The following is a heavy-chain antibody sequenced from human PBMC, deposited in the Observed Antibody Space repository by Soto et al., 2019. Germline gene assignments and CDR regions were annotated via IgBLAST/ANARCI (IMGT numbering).Heavy chain of an antibody. J-gene: IGHJ3*02. V-gene: IGHV3-23*01. CDR1: GFTFRTYA. CDR2: ISGSGGST. D-gene: IGHD1-7*01. CDR3: AKGNSWSPALVLDI. Sequence: GGSLRLACAASGFTFRTYAMNWVRQVPGKGLEWVSGISGSGGSTYYADSVKGRFTISRDSSKNTLYLQMNSLRAEDTAVYYCAKGNSWSPALVLDIWGQGTMVTVSS.